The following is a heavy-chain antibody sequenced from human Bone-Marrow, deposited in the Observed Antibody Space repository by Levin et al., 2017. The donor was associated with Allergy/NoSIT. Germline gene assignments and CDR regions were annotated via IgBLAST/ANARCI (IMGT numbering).Heavy chain of an antibody. CDR1: GSTFSSHG. D-gene: IGHD2-21*01. V-gene: IGHV3-30*02. J-gene: IGHJ6*02. Sequence: GGSLRLSCVGSGSTFSSHGMHWVRQAPGKGLEWVAVIRYDGNRRDYAESVKGRFTISRDNSRKTVYLQMNSLRREDTAVYYCAKDRGGAYANYYGMDVWGQGTTVIVSS. CDR3: AKDRGGAYANYYGMDV. CDR2: IRYDGNRR.